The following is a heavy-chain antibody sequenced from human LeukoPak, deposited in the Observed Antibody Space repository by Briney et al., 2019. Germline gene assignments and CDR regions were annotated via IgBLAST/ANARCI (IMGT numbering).Heavy chain of an antibody. Sequence: GGSLRLSCAGSEFTFSTYTMNWVRQAPGKGLEWVSSISSSGSYIYYADSAKGRFAISRDNAKNSLYLQMNSLRADDTAVYYCAKDPSEAGHPYYFADWGQGTLVTVSS. V-gene: IGHV3-21*01. CDR2: ISSSGSYI. J-gene: IGHJ4*02. D-gene: IGHD6-19*01. CDR3: AKDPSEAGHPYYFAD. CDR1: EFTFSTYT.